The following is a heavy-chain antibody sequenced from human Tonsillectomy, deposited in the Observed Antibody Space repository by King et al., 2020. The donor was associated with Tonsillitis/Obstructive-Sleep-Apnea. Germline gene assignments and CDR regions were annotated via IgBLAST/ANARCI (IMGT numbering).Heavy chain of an antibody. Sequence: VPLQESGPGLVKPSETLSLTCTVSGGSISSYYWSWLRQPPGKGLEWIGYIYYSGSTNYNPSLKSRVTISVDTSKNQFSLKLSSVTAADTAVYYCARLWSSGRDYWGQGTLVTVSS. D-gene: IGHD3-10*01. CDR1: GGSISSYY. J-gene: IGHJ4*02. V-gene: IGHV4-59*01. CDR3: ARLWSSGRDY. CDR2: IYYSGST.